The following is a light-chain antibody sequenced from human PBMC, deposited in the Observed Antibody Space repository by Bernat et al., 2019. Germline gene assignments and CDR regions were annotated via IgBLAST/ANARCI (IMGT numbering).Light chain of an antibody. V-gene: IGLV2-14*03. CDR3: SSYTSSSTLV. CDR2: DVR. CDR1: SSDVGGYNY. Sequence: QSAPTQPASVSGSPGQSITISCTGTSSDVGGYNYVSWYQQHPGRAPKLMIYDVRDRPSGISNRFSGSKSGNTASLTISGLLDEDEADYYCSSYTSSSTLVFGGGTRLTVL. J-gene: IGLJ3*02.